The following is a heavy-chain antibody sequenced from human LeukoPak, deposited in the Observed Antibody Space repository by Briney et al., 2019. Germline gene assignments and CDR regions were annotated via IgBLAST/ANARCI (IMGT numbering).Heavy chain of an antibody. CDR3: ASKGLVGAMAAFDY. J-gene: IGHJ4*02. Sequence: PGGSLRLSCAASGFTFSSYSMNWVRPAPGKGLEWVSSISSSSSYIYYADSVKGRFTISRDNAKNSLYLQMNSLRAEDTAVYYCASKGLVGAMAAFDYWGQGTLVTVSS. D-gene: IGHD1-26*01. CDR2: ISSSSSYI. V-gene: IGHV3-21*01. CDR1: GFTFSSYS.